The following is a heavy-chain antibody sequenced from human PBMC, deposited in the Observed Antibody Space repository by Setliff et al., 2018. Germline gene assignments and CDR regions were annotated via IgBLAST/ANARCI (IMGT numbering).Heavy chain of an antibody. CDR2: IHPADYDT. D-gene: IGHD3-22*01. Sequence: GESLKISCKVSGNGFTDLWIAWVRQTPGKGLEWMGIIHPADYDTRYSPSLQGQVTFSADRSISTAHLQWDSLKASDTAMYYCARGYDSGGWNYWGQGTRVTVSS. CDR1: GNGFTDLW. J-gene: IGHJ4*02. V-gene: IGHV5-51*01. CDR3: ARGYDSGGWNY.